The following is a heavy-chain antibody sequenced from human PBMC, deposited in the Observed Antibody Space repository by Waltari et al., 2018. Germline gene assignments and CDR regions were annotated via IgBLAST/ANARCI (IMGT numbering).Heavy chain of an antibody. J-gene: IGHJ3*02. D-gene: IGHD3-22*01. V-gene: IGHV4-30-2*01. CDR3: ARVFSYYDSSGPVGAFDI. CDR2: IYHSGST. CDR1: GGSISSGGYS. Sequence: QLQLQESGSGLVKPSQTLSLTCAVSGGSISSGGYSWSWIRQPPGKGLEWIGYIYHSGSTYYNPSLKSRVTISVDRSKNQFSLKLSSVTAADTAVYYCARVFSYYDSSGPVGAFDIWGQGTMVTVSS.